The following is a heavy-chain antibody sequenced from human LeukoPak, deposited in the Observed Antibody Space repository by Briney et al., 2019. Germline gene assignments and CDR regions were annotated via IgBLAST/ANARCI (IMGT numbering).Heavy chain of an antibody. D-gene: IGHD3-10*01. Sequence: PSETLSLTCNVSGGSINSGRYYWSWIRQPAGRGLEWIGHISTSGRTSYSPSLKSRVSISIDTSKNQLSLKLNSVTAADTAMYYCTRANGYGLIDYWGQGTLVTVSS. CDR2: ISTSGRT. V-gene: IGHV4-61*09. CDR1: GGSINSGRYY. CDR3: TRANGYGLIDY. J-gene: IGHJ4*02.